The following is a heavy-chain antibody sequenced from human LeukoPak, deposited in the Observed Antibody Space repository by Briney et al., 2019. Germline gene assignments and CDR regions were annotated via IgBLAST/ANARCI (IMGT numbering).Heavy chain of an antibody. V-gene: IGHV3-7*01. D-gene: IGHD2-2*02. J-gene: IGHJ1*01. CDR3: AREVHCSSTSCYTGYFQQ. Sequence: GGSLRLSCAASGFTFSSYWMSWVRQAPGKGLEWVANIKQDGSEKYYVDSVKGRFTISRDNAKNSLYLQMNSLRAEDTAVYYCAREVHCSSTSCYTGYFQQWGQGTLVTVSS. CDR1: GFTFSSYW. CDR2: IKQDGSEK.